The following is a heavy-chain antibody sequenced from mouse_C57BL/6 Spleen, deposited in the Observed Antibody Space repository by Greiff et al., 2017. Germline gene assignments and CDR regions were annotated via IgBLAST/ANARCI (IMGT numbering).Heavy chain of an antibody. J-gene: IGHJ2*01. CDR1: GYSITSGYY. V-gene: IGHV3-6*01. CDR3: AREYDDAPFDY. CDR2: ISYDGSN. D-gene: IGHD2-4*01. Sequence: VQLKESGPGLVNPSQSLSLTCSVTGYSITSGYYWNWIRQFPGNKLEWMGYISYDGSNNYNPSLKNRISITRDTSKNQFFLKLNSVTTEDTATYYCAREYDDAPFDYWGQGTTLTVSS.